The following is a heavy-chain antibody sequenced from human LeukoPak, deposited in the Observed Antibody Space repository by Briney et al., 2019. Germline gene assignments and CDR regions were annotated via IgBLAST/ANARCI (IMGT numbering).Heavy chain of an antibody. CDR2: ISYDGSNK. D-gene: IGHD3-10*01. V-gene: IGHV3-30*18. CDR1: GFTFSSYG. Sequence: GRSLRLSCAASGFTFSSYGMHWVRQAPGKGLEWVAVISYDGSNKYYADSVKGRFTISRDNSKNTLYLQMNSLRAEDTAVYYCAKAWAVRGAKPPFDYWGQGTLVTVSS. CDR3: AKAWAVRGAKPPFDY. J-gene: IGHJ4*02.